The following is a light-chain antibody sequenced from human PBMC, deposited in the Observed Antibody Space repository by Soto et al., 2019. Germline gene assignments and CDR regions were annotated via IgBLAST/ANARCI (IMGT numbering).Light chain of an antibody. J-gene: IGKJ4*01. CDR3: QQYNNWLT. V-gene: IGKV3-15*01. CDR2: GSS. Sequence: EILLTQSPATLPVSPGERATLSCRASQSVGSNLAWFQQKPGQAPRLLIYGSSTRATGVPARFSGSGSGTEFTLTISSLQSEDFAVYYCQQYNNWLTFGGGTKVDIK. CDR1: QSVGSN.